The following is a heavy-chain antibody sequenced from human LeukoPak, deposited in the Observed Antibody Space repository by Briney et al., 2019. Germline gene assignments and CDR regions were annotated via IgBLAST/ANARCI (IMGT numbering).Heavy chain of an antibody. J-gene: IGHJ4*02. CDR3: AKGITTTVTTYFDY. CDR2: ISYDGSNK. D-gene: IGHD4-17*01. Sequence: GASLRLSCAASGFTFSSYGMHWVRQAPGKGLEWVAVISYDGSNKYYADSVKGRFTISRDNSKNTLYLQMNSLRAEDTAVYYCAKGITTTVTTYFDYWGQGTLVTVSS. CDR1: GFTFSSYG. V-gene: IGHV3-30*18.